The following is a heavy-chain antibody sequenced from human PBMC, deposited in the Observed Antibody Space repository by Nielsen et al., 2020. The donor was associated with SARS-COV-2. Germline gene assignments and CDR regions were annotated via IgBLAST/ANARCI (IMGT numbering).Heavy chain of an antibody. V-gene: IGHV3-74*03. Sequence: GESLKISCAASGFIFSNYRMHWVRQAPGKGLVWVSHINPDESKTTYADSVKGRFTISRDNAKNTLFLQMSSLRAEDTGIYYCARGDFDPDYWGQGTLVTVSS. CDR1: GFIFSNYR. J-gene: IGHJ4*02. CDR3: ARGDFDPDY. CDR2: INPDESKT. D-gene: IGHD3-9*01.